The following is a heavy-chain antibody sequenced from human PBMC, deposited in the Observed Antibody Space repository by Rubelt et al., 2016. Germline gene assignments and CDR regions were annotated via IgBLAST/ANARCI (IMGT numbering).Heavy chain of an antibody. V-gene: IGHV4-39*07. D-gene: IGHD5-12*01. CDR3: ARYTDSGYSGRYDQ. CDR2: LFYGGST. J-gene: IGHJ5*02. Sequence: QLQLQESSPRLVKPSETLSLICNVSGGSLGGSSYYWGWIRQPPGKVLGWVVSLFYGGSTYYNPSLKTLVTISVDMSKNHFSLKLSAGSAAVTAVYDCARYTDSGYSGRYDQWGKGTLVTVSS. CDR1: GGSLGGSSYY.